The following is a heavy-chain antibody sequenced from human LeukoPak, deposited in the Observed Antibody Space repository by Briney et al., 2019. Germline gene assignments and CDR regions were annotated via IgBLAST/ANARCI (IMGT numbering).Heavy chain of an antibody. J-gene: IGHJ6*02. Sequence: GGSLRLPCAASGFTFSSYAMHWVRQAPGKGLEWVAVISYDGSNKYYADSVKGRFTISRDNSKNTLYLQMNSLRAEDTAVYYCARDIRSGDITIFGVVILVNMDVWGQGTTVTVSS. CDR2: ISYDGSNK. CDR3: ARDIRSGDITIFGVVILVNMDV. V-gene: IGHV3-30-3*01. D-gene: IGHD3-3*01. CDR1: GFTFSSYA.